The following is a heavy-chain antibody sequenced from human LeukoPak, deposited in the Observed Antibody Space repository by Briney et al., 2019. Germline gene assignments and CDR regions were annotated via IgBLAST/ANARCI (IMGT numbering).Heavy chain of an antibody. CDR3: ARHDFWGGFKGGDY. V-gene: IGHV3-20*04. CDR2: INGNGGST. CDR1: GFTCDNYD. D-gene: IGHD3-3*01. Sequence: GGSLRLSGAASGFTCDNYDMSWLRQVPGKGLEWVSSINGNGGSTAYADSVKGRFTISRDNAKNSLYLQMNSLRAEDTAFYYCARHDFWGGFKGGDYWGQGTLVTVSS. J-gene: IGHJ4*02.